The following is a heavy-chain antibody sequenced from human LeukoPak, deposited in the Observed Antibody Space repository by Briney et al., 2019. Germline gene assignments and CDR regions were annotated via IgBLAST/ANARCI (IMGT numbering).Heavy chain of an antibody. V-gene: IGHV4-59*01. CDR2: GYYSGTT. CDR1: GGSIKSNY. D-gene: IGHD3-10*01. CDR3: ARGKKYYYGPRNYYYYYMDV. Sequence: SETLSLTCTVSGGSIKSNYWSWIRQPPGKGLEWIGYGYYSGTTNYNPSFKSRVTISLDTSKSQFSLKLRFVTTADTAVYYCARGKKYYYGPRNYYYYYMDVWGKGTTVTISS. J-gene: IGHJ6*03.